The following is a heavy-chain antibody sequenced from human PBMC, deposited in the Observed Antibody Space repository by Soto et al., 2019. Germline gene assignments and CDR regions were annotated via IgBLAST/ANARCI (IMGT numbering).Heavy chain of an antibody. CDR2: IYYSGST. CDR1: GYSISSGYY. Sequence: SETLSLTCAVSGYSISSGYYCSCIRQPPGKGLEWIGYIYYSGSTNYNPSLKSRVTISVDTSKNQFSLKLSSVTAADTAVYYCARGRSNPYNWFDPWGQGTLVTVSS. CDR3: ARGRSNPYNWFDP. V-gene: IGHV4-61*01. J-gene: IGHJ5*02. D-gene: IGHD4-4*01.